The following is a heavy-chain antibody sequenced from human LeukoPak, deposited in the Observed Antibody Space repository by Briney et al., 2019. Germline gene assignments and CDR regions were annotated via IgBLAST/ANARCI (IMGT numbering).Heavy chain of an antibody. CDR1: GFTFSNHA. CDR2: ISGSGDST. D-gene: IGHD7-27*01. CDR3: ARRGPNWGFFDY. J-gene: IGHJ4*02. Sequence: GGSLRLSCAAAGFTFSNHAMSWVRQALGKGLEWVSTISGSGDSTYCADSVKGRFTISGDNSKNTLYLQMNSLRAEDTAVYYCARRGPNWGFFDYWGRGTLVTVSS. V-gene: IGHV3-23*01.